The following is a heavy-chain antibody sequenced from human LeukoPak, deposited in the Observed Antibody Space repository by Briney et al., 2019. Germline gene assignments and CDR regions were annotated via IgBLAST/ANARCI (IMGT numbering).Heavy chain of an antibody. D-gene: IGHD5-18*01. CDR3: ARGKRGGYSYGDYYYYYYMDV. CDR2: INHSGST. CDR1: GGSFSGYY. Sequence: PSETLSLTCAVYGGSFSGYYWSRIRQPPGKGLEWIGEINHSGSTNYNPSLKSRVTISVDTSKNQFSLKLSSVTAADTAVYYCARGKRGGYSYGDYYYYYYMDVWGKGTTVTVSS. V-gene: IGHV4-34*01. J-gene: IGHJ6*03.